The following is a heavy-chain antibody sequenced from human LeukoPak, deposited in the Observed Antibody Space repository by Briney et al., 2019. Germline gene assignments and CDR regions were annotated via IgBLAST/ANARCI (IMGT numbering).Heavy chain of an antibody. CDR1: GGSISSYY. D-gene: IGHD5-18*01. CDR2: IYYSGST. J-gene: IGHJ3*02. V-gene: IGHV4-59*08. CDR3: ARAQEGYSYGPNDAFDI. Sequence: SETLSLTCTVSGGSISSYYWSWIRQPPGKGLEWIGYIYYSGSTNYNPSLKSRVTISVDTSKNQFSLKLSSVTAADTAVYYCARAQEGYSYGPNDAFDIWGQGTMVTVSS.